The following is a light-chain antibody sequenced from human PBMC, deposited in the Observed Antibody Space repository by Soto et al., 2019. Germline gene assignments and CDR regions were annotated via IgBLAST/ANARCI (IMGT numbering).Light chain of an antibody. V-gene: IGKV4-1*01. J-gene: IGKJ2*01. CDR1: QSILHRSKNY. CDR2: WPS. CDR3: QQYHSSPYT. Sequence: IVMTQSPDSLAVSLGERATINCKSSQSILHRSKNYLVWYQQKPGQPPKLLIYWPSTRGSGVPDRFSGGGSETDFTLTISSLQAEDVAVYYCQQYHSSPYTFGQGTKLEIK.